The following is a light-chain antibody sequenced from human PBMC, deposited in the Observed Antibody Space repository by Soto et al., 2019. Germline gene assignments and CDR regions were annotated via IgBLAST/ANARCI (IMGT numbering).Light chain of an antibody. CDR1: SSDVGRYNY. CDR2: EVS. Sequence: QSALTQPASVSGSPGQSITISCTGASSDVGRYNYVSWYQLHPGKAPKLIIYEVSNRPSGVSNRFSGSKSGSTASLTISGLRAEDEADYYCNSYTSSTAYVFGTGTKVTVL. J-gene: IGLJ1*01. V-gene: IGLV2-14*01. CDR3: NSYTSSTAYV.